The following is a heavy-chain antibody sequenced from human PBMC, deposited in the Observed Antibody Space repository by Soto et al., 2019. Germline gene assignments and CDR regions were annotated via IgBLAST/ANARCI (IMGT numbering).Heavy chain of an antibody. CDR3: ARDNPRSSGWDV. CDR2: ISSSSSTI. J-gene: IGHJ6*02. CDR1: GFTLSSYS. Sequence: GGSLRLSCEASGFTLSSYSMNWARQAPGQGLEWVSYISSSSSTIYYADSEKGRFTISRDNAKNSLYLQMNSLRDEDTAVYYCARDNPRSSGWDVWGQGTTVTVSS. V-gene: IGHV3-48*02.